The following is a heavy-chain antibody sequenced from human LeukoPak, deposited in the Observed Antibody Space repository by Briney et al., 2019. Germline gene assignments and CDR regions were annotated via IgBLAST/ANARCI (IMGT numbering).Heavy chain of an antibody. CDR3: ARETRRVEMATITLDY. CDR2: INPSGGST. J-gene: IGHJ4*02. V-gene: IGHV1-46*01. CDR1: GHTFTSYY. D-gene: IGHD5-24*01. Sequence: ASVKVSCKASGHTFTSYYMHWVRQAPGQGLEWMGIINPSGGSTSYAQKFQGRVTMTRDTSTSTVYMELSSLRSEDTAVYYCARETRRVEMATITLDYWGQGTLVTVSS.